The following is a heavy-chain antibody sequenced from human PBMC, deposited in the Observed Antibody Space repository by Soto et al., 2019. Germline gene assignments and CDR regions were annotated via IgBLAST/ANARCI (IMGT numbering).Heavy chain of an antibody. CDR3: ARERTPSLT. J-gene: IGHJ5*02. Sequence: ASVKVSCKASGYTFPSYAMHWVRQAPGQRLEWMGWINAGNGNTKYAQKLQGRVTMTTDTSTSTAYMELRSLRSDDTAVYYCARERTPSLTWGQGTLVTVSS. D-gene: IGHD2-2*01. CDR1: GYTFPSYA. CDR2: INAGNGNT. V-gene: IGHV1-3*01.